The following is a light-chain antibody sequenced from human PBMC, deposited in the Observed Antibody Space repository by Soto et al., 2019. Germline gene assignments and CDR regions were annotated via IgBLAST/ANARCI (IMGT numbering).Light chain of an antibody. CDR2: EVS. CDR1: SSDVGGYNY. J-gene: IGLJ3*02. CDR3: GSYSSVTTLGV. Sequence: QSALTQPASVSGSPGQSITISCTGTSSDVGGYNYVSWYQQHPGKAPKLMIYEVSNRPSGVSKRFSGSKSGNTASLTISGLQAEDEADYYCGSYSSVTTLGVFGGGTQLTVL. V-gene: IGLV2-14*01.